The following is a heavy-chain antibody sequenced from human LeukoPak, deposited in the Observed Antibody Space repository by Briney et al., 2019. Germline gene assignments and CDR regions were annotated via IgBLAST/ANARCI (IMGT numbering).Heavy chain of an antibody. CDR2: ISSSGSTI. CDR3: ASSQQLWFARFDY. J-gene: IGHJ4*02. Sequence: GGSLRLSCAASGFTFSSYEMSWVRQAPGKGLEWVSYISSSGSTIYYADSVKGRFTISRDNAKNSLYLQMNSLRAEDTAVYYCASSQQLWFARFDYWGQGTLVTVSS. CDR1: GFTFSSYE. V-gene: IGHV3-48*03. D-gene: IGHD5-18*01.